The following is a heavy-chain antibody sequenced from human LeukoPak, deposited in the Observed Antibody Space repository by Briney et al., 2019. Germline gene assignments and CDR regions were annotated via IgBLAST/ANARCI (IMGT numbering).Heavy chain of an antibody. CDR1: GYTFTSYG. Sequence: GASVKVSCKASGYTFTSYGISWVRQAPGQGLEWMGWISAYNGNTNYAQKLQGRVTMTTDTSTSTAYMELRNLRSDDTAVYYCARESYPGGDWSIDYWGQGTLVTVSS. CDR2: ISAYNGNT. CDR3: ARESYPGGDWSIDY. V-gene: IGHV1-18*01. D-gene: IGHD2-21*02. J-gene: IGHJ4*02.